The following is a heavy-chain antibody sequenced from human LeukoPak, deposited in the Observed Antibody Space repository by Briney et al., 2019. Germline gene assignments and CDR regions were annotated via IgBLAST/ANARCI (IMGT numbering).Heavy chain of an antibody. CDR3: ATIKRGSIYGYFDF. J-gene: IGHJ4*02. V-gene: IGHV4-59*11. CDR1: GGSISTHY. D-gene: IGHD5-18*01. CDR2: VFDSERT. Sequence: SETLSLTCTVSGGSISTHYWSWIRQPPGKGLEGIGYVFDSERTKDNPSLKSRATLSADTSKNQFSLGLTSLTAADSAVYYCATIKRGSIYGYFDFWGQGVLVTVSS.